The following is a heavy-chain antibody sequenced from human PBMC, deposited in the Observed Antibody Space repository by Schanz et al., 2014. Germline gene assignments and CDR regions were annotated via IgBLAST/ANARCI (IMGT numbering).Heavy chain of an antibody. CDR3: ARDEGREGYNLAFDV. V-gene: IGHV3-30*14. D-gene: IGHD5-12*01. CDR1: GFTFRGHA. CDR2: TSTDGTKT. J-gene: IGHJ3*01. Sequence: QVQLVESGGGVVQPGRSLRLSCAASGFTFRGHAMHWVRQAPGQGLEKVAVTSTDGTKTYYAASVRGRFTISRDSSKNTLFLQMNSLRAEDTAVYFCARDEGREGYNLAFDVWGQGTLVTVSS.